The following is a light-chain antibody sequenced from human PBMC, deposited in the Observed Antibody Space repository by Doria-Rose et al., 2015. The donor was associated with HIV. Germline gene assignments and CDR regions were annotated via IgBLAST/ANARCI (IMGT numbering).Light chain of an antibody. V-gene: IGLV1-40*01. CDR3: QSYDSRLSEYV. Sequence: ELIQLPSVSGAPGQRVAISCTGSSSNIGAGFDVNWYQQLPGTAPKLLIHGNTNRPSGVPDRFSGSKSGTSASLAISGLRAEGEADYYCQSYDSRLSEYVFGTGTKVTVL. CDR1: SSNIGAGFD. J-gene: IGLJ1*01. CDR2: GNT.